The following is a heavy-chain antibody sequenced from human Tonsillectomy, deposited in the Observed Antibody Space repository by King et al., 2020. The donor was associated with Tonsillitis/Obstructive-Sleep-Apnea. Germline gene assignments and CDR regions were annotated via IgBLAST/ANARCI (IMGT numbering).Heavy chain of an antibody. Sequence: QLVQSGAEVKKPGSSVKVSCKASGGTFSSYAISWVRQAPGQGLEWMGGIIPILGIANYAQKFQGRVTITADKSTSTAYMERSSLRSEDTAVYYCASVLLWFGELSPQYYFDYWGQGTLVTVSS. CDR2: IIPILGIA. D-gene: IGHD3-10*01. V-gene: IGHV1-69*10. CDR3: ASVLLWFGELSPQYYFDY. CDR1: GGTFSSYA. J-gene: IGHJ4*02.